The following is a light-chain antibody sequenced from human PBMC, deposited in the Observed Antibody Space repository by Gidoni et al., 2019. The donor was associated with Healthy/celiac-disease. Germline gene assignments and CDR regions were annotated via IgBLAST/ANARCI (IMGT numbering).Light chain of an antibody. CDR3: QQYYSTPLT. Sequence: DIVMTQSPDSLAVSLGERATINCKSSQSVLYSSNNKNYLAWYQKTPGQPPKLLIYCASTRESGVPDRFSGSGSGTDFTLTISILQAEDVAVYSCQQYYSTPLTFGGXTKVEIK. CDR1: QSVLYSSNNKNY. J-gene: IGKJ4*01. V-gene: IGKV4-1*01. CDR2: CAS.